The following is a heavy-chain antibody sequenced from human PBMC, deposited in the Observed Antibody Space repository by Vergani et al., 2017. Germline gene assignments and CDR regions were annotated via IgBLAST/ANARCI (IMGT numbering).Heavy chain of an antibody. CDR2: SYPGDSDT. D-gene: IGHD2-15*01. CDR3: ARRGYCSGGSCYSSPYYYYYGMDV. Sequence: EVQLVQSGAEVKKPGESLKISCKGSGYSFTSYWIGWVRQMPGKGLEWMGISYPGDSDTRYSPSFQGQVTISADKSISTAYLQWSSLKASDTAMYYCARRGYCSGGSCYSSPYYYYYGMDVWGQGTTVTVSS. V-gene: IGHV5-51*01. CDR1: GYSFTSYW. J-gene: IGHJ6*02.